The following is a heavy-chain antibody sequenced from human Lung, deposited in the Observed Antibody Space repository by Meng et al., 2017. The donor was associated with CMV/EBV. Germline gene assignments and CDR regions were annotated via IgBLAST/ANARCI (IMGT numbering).Heavy chain of an antibody. CDR1: GGTFSSYA. J-gene: IGHJ5*02. D-gene: IGHD2-2*02. CDR2: IILILGIA. CDR3: ARGGTVVPAAIRGRGWFDP. V-gene: IGHV1-69*10. Sequence: SVXVSXKASGGTFSSYAISWVRQAPGQGLEWMGGIILILGIANYAQKFQGRVTITADKSTSTAYMELSSLRSEDTAVYYCARGGTVVPAAIRGRGWFDPWGQGTLVTVSS.